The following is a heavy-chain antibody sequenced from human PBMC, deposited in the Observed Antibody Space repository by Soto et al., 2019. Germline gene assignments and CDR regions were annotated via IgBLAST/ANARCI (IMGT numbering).Heavy chain of an antibody. CDR2: IIPIFGTA. J-gene: IGHJ6*02. CDR3: AREHIYNWNYEGGGYYGMDV. Sequence: SVKVSCKASGGTFSSYAISWVRQAPGQGLEWMGGIIPIFGTANYARKFQGRVTITADKSTSTAYMELSSLRSEDTAVYYCAREHIYNWNYEGGGYYGMDVWGQGTTVTVSS. D-gene: IGHD1-7*01. CDR1: GGTFSSYA. V-gene: IGHV1-69*06.